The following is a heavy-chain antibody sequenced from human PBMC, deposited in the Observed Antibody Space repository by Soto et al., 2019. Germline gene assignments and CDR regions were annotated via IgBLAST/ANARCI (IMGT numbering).Heavy chain of an antibody. CDR2: LIPIFNST. Sequence: QVQLVQSGAEVKTPGSSLKVSCKVSGSRFSNYVISWVRQAPGHGLAWLGRLIPIFNSTKYAQNLQGRVTTTADKFTSTTALEVSSLRSDDTAVYYCAREGRGKKAGYNGLVSLGYWGQVTLVTVSS. CDR3: AREGRGKKAGYNGLVSLGY. V-gene: IGHV1-69*06. D-gene: IGHD2-2*02. J-gene: IGHJ4*02. CDR1: GSRFSNYV.